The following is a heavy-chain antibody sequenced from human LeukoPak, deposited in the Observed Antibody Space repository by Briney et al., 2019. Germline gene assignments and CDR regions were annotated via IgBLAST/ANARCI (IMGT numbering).Heavy chain of an antibody. V-gene: IGHV3-21*01. CDR1: GLKFSRYS. D-gene: IGHD4-17*01. Sequence: PGGSLSLSCAASGLKFSRYSMNWVRQAPGKGLEWVSSISSSSSYIYYADSVKGRFTISRDNAKNSLYLQMNSLRAEDTAVYYCARDGLRRWGQGTLVTVSS. J-gene: IGHJ4*02. CDR2: ISSSSSYI. CDR3: ARDGLRR.